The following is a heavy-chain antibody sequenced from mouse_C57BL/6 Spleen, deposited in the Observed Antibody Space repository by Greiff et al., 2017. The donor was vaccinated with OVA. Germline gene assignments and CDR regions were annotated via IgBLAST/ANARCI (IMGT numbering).Heavy chain of an antibody. Sequence: QVQLKESGAELARPGASVKLSCKASGYTFTSSGISWVKQRTGQGLEWIGEVYPRSGNTFYNEQFKGKATLTADKYSRTAYMELRSLTSEDSAGYFCARDYYGSSPPFAYWGQGTLVTVSA. CDR3: ARDYYGSSPPFAY. CDR2: VYPRSGNT. CDR1: GYTFTSSG. V-gene: IGHV1-81*01. D-gene: IGHD1-1*01. J-gene: IGHJ3*01.